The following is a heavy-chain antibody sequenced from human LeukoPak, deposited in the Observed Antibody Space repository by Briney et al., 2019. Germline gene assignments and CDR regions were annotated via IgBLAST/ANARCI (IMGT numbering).Heavy chain of an antibody. CDR3: TKESATGSRYSFDY. J-gene: IGHJ4*02. CDR1: GFTFSSHG. V-gene: IGHV3-30*18. D-gene: IGHD2-15*01. CDR2: VSSDGGTT. Sequence: PGTSLRLSCAASGFTFSSHGIHWVRQAPGKGLEWVAVVSSDGGTTYYADSVKGRFTISRDNSKNTLYLQMNSLRGEDTAIYYCTKESATGSRYSFDYWGQGTLVTASS.